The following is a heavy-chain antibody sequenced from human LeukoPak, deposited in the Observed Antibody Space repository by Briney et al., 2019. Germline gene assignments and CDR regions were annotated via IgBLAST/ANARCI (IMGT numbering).Heavy chain of an antibody. CDR2: INHSGST. CDR3: AREKKGDGYKI. CDR1: GGSFSGYY. D-gene: IGHD5-24*01. Sequence: PSETLSLTCAVYGGSFSGYYWSWIRQPPGKGLEWIGEINHSGSTNYNPSLKSRVTISVDTSKNQFSLKLSSVTAADTAVYYCAREKKGDGYKIWGQGTLVTVSS. J-gene: IGHJ4*02. V-gene: IGHV4-34*01.